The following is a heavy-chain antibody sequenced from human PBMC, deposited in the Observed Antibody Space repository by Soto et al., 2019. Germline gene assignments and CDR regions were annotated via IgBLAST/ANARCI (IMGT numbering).Heavy chain of an antibody. CDR2: LSDDGSNR. CDR3: ARASMVRGIIGWFDP. J-gene: IGHJ5*02. V-gene: IGHV3-30-3*01. D-gene: IGHD3-10*01. CDR1: GFNFSSSA. Sequence: QVQLVESGGGVVQPGRSLRLSCAASGFNFSSSAMYWVRQAPGKGLEGMEVLSDDGSNRYYADSVRGRFTTSRDNSKNTLYLQMNSLRAEDTAVYYCARASMVRGIIGWFDPWGQGTLVTVSS.